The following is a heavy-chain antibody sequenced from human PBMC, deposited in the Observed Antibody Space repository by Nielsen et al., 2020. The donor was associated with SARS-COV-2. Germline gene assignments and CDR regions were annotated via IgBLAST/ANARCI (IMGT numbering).Heavy chain of an antibody. Sequence: ASVNVSCKASGYTFPNYAMHWVRQAPGQRLEWMGWINAGNGNTNYAPTLQGRVTMTTDTSMSTAYMELRSLSSDDTAVYYCAIGGYYFDYWGQGTLVTVSS. CDR1: GYTFPNYA. D-gene: IGHD3-16*01. CDR3: AIGGYYFDY. CDR2: INAGNGNT. V-gene: IGHV1-3*01. J-gene: IGHJ4*02.